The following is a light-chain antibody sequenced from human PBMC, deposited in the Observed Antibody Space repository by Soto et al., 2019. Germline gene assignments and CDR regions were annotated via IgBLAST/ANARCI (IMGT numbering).Light chain of an antibody. CDR2: DAS. CDR3: QQYKSYSRT. J-gene: IGKJ1*01. Sequence: DIQMTQAPSTLSASVGTGFTITCRASQRISTWLDRYQQKPGNAPQLLISDASSLETGVTSRFSGSGSGIELTLTIISLQHDDFATYYCQQYKSYSRTFGQGTKVDIK. CDR1: QRISTW. V-gene: IGKV1-5*01.